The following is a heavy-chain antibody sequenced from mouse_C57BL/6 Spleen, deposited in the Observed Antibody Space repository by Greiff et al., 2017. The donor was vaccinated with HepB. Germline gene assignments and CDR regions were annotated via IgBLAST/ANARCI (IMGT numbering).Heavy chain of an antibody. CDR2: IHPNSGST. V-gene: IGHV1-64*01. Sequence: VQLQQSGAELVKPGASVKLSCKASGYTFTSYWMHWVKQRPGQGLEWIGMIHPNSGSTNYNEKFKSKATLTVDKSSSTAYMQLSSLTSEDSAVYDCAGEGGLPYYYAMDYWGQGTSVTVSS. CDR3: AGEGGLPYYYAMDY. D-gene: IGHD2-4*01. J-gene: IGHJ4*01. CDR1: GYTFTSYW.